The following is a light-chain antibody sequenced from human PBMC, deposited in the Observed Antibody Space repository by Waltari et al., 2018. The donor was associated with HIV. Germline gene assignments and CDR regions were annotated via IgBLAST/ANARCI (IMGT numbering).Light chain of an antibody. CDR1: QRIAGF. Sequence: DVQMTQSPSSLSASVGDTVTITCQASQRIAGFLNWIQHKPGRAPDLLIYDASTLKTGVPSRFSGSGFGTHLTLTINNLHPEDFATYYCLQYDTDPFTFGRGTRLEIK. CDR2: DAS. CDR3: LQYDTDPFT. J-gene: IGKJ5*01. V-gene: IGKV1-33*01.